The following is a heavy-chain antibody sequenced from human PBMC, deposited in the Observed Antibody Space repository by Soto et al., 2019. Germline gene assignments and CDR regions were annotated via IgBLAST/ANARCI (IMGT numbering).Heavy chain of an antibody. J-gene: IGHJ4*02. CDR2: ISGSGGST. V-gene: IGHV3-23*01. Sequence: QSRSTAVPSPGNPAVSRFPHDTGKVVGWVSAISGSGGSTYYADSVKGRFTISRDNSKNTLYLQMNSLRAEDTAVYYCAKSLPFMINFGGAATSYIDNWGQGDVLSISS. CDR1: VPSPGNPA. D-gene: IGHD3-16*01. CDR3: AKSLPFMINFGGAATSYIDN.